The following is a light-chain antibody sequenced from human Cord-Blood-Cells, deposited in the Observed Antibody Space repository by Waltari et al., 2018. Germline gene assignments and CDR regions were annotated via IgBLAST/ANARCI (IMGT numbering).Light chain of an antibody. V-gene: IGLV2-11*01. Sequence: QSALTQPRSVSGSPGQSVTISCTGTSSDVGGYHYVSWYQQHPVKAPKLMTYDVSKRPSGVPDRFSGSKSGNTASLTISGLQAEDEADYYCCSYAGSFYVFGTGTKVTVL. CDR1: SSDVGGYHY. CDR2: DVS. CDR3: CSYAGSFYV. J-gene: IGLJ1*01.